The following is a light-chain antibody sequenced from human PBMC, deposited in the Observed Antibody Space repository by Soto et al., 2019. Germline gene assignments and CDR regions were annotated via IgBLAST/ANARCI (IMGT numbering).Light chain of an antibody. V-gene: IGLV2-14*01. CDR3: SSXTXSSTYV. CDR1: SSDVGGYNY. CDR2: DVS. J-gene: IGLJ1*01. Sequence: QSALTQPASVSGSPGQSITISCTGTSSDVGGYNYVSWYQQHPGKAPKLMISDVSNRPSGVSNRFSGSKSGNTASLTISGLXTXDEXXYXCSSXTXSSTYVXGTXTKXTVL.